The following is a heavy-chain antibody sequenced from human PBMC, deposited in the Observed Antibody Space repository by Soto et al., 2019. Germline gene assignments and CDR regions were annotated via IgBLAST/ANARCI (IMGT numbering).Heavy chain of an antibody. CDR1: GYTFTSYA. Sequence: QVQLVQSGAEVKKPGASVKGSCKASGYTFTSYAMHWVRQAPGQRLEWMGWINAGNGNTKYSQKFQGRVTVTRDTSASTAYMELSSLRSEDTAVYYCARAISSVTTFYFDLWGRGTLVTVSS. J-gene: IGHJ2*01. D-gene: IGHD4-17*01. V-gene: IGHV1-3*01. CDR2: INAGNGNT. CDR3: ARAISSVTTFYFDL.